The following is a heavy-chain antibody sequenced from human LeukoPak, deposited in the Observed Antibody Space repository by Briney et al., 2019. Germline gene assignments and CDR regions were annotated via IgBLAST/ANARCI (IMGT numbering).Heavy chain of an antibody. CDR2: MNPNSGNT. V-gene: IGHV1-8*01. Sequence: ASVKVSCKASGYTFTSYDINWVRQATGQGLEWMGWMNPNSGNTGYAQKFQGRVTMTRNTSISTAYMELSSLRSEDTAVYYCARGRSSSLRKRAYSSSSVAPYYYYYYMDDWGKGTTVTVSS. J-gene: IGHJ6*03. CDR3: ARGRSSSLRKRAYSSSSVAPYYYYYYMDD. D-gene: IGHD6-6*01. CDR1: GYTFTSYD.